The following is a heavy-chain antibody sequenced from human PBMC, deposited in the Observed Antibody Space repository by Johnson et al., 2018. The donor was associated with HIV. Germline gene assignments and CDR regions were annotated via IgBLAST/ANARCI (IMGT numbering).Heavy chain of an antibody. V-gene: IGHV3-30*18. J-gene: IGHJ3*02. Sequence: QVQVVESGGGLIQPGGSLRVSCAPSGFTVINNYMSWVRQAPGKGLEWVAVISYDGSAKYYVDSVKGRFTISRDNSKNTLYLQMNSLRAEDTAVYYCAKGMNLDAFDIWGQGTMVTVSS. CDR2: ISYDGSAK. CDR3: AKGMNLDAFDI. CDR1: GFTVINNY. D-gene: IGHD1-14*01.